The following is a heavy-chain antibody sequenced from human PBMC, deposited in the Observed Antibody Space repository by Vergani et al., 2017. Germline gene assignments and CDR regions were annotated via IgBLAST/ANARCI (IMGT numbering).Heavy chain of an antibody. V-gene: IGHV1-69*01. Sequence: QVQLVQSGAELNKPGSSVKVSCKASGGTFSSYSISWVRQAPGQGLEWMGGIIPILGTANYAQKFQGRVTITADESTSTAYMELSSLRSEDTAVYYCARLRDSGRYSFWSAFDIGGQGTTVTVSS. CDR2: IIPILGTA. D-gene: IGHD1-26*01. CDR1: GGTFSSYS. CDR3: ARLRDSGRYSFWSAFDI. J-gene: IGHJ3*02.